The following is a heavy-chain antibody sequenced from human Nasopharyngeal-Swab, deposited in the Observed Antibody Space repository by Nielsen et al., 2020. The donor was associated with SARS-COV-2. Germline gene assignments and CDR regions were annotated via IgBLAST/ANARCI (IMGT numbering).Heavy chain of an antibody. D-gene: IGHD1-14*01. J-gene: IGHJ4*02. V-gene: IGHV3-23*01. Sequence: GESLKISCAASGLTFSSYAMSWVRQAPGKGLEWVSAISGSGGSTYYADSVKGRFTISRDNSKNTLYLQMNSLRAEDTAVYYCARSLNHYYFDYWGQGTLVTVSS. CDR2: ISGSGGST. CDR1: GLTFSSYA. CDR3: ARSLNHYYFDY.